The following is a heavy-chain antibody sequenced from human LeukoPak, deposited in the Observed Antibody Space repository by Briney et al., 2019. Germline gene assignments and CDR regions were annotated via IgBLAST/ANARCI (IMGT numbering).Heavy chain of an antibody. CDR1: GGTFSSYA. D-gene: IGHD1-26*01. CDR3: AREVGATFDY. J-gene: IGHJ4*02. Sequence: GASVKVSCKASGGTFSSYAISWVRQAPGQGLEWMGGIIPIFGTANYARKFQGRVTITADESTSTAYMELSSLRSEDTAVYYCAREVGATFDYWGQGTLVTVSS. CDR2: IIPIFGTA. V-gene: IGHV1-69*13.